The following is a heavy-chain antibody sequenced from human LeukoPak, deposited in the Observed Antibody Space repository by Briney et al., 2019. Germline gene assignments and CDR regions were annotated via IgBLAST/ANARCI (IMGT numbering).Heavy chain of an antibody. D-gene: IGHD4-17*01. CDR1: GFTFSTYE. Sequence: PGGSLRLSCAASGFTFSTYEMNWVRQAPGKGLEWVSYISTSGSTIYYADSVEGRFTISRDNAKNSLYLQMNSLRAEDTAVYYCASFDYGDYEPDYWGQGTLVTVSS. CDR2: ISTSGSTI. J-gene: IGHJ4*02. CDR3: ASFDYGDYEPDY. V-gene: IGHV3-48*03.